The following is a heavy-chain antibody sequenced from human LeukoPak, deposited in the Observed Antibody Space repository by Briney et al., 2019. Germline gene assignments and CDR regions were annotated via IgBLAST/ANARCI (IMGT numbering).Heavy chain of an antibody. J-gene: IGHJ4*02. CDR1: GFTFSSYS. V-gene: IGHV3-48*02. Sequence: PGGSLRLSCAASGFTFSSYSMNWVRQAPGKGLEWVSYISSSSSTTYYADSVKGRFTISRDNAKNSLYLQMNSLRDEDTAVYYCASHYDYVWGSYPAPFDYWGQGTLVTVSS. CDR2: ISSSSSTT. CDR3: ASHYDYVWGSYPAPFDY. D-gene: IGHD3-16*02.